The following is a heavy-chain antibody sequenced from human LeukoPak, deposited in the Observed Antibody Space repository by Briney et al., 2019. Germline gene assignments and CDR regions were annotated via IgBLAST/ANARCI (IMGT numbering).Heavy chain of an antibody. CDR1: GFTFNTYA. J-gene: IGHJ6*02. D-gene: IGHD2-21*01. V-gene: IGHV3-21*06. Sequence: PGGSLRLSCVASGFTFNTYAMNWVRQAPDKGLEWVSTIDRRGNYMHYADSLKGRFTISRDNAKYSVYLQMNSLTADDTAVYYCARGIAYYYGMDVWGQGTTVSVSS. CDR2: IDRRGNYM. CDR3: ARGIAYYYGMDV.